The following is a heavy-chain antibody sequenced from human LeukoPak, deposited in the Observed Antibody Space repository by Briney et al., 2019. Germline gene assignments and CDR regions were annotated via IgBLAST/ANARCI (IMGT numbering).Heavy chain of an antibody. V-gene: IGHV4-59*01. CDR2: IYYSGST. J-gene: IGHJ5*01. D-gene: IGHD3-3*01. CDR3: ARAGERTIFGVVIMDPPNWFES. Sequence: PSETLSLTCTVSGGSISSYYWSWIRQPPGKGLEWIGYIYYSGSTNYNPSLKSRVTISVGTSKNQFSLKLSSVTAADTAVYYCARAGERTIFGVVIMDPPNWFESWGQGTLVTVSS. CDR1: GGSISSYY.